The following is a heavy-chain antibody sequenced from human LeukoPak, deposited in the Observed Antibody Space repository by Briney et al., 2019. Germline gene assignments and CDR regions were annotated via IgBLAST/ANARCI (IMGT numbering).Heavy chain of an antibody. CDR2: IKQDGHEE. Sequence: GGSLRLSCAASGFTFSSYWMSWVRQAPGKGLEWVANIKQDGHEEYYVDSVKGRFTISRDNDKNSLYLQMNSLRVEDTAVYYCARDPPTKSYGSGTYDYWGQGTLVTVSS. V-gene: IGHV3-7*01. CDR1: GFTFSSYW. CDR3: ARDPPTKSYGSGTYDY. J-gene: IGHJ4*02. D-gene: IGHD3-10*01.